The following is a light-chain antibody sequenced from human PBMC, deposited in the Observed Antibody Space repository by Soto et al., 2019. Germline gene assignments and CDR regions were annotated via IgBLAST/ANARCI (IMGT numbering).Light chain of an antibody. J-gene: IGKJ1*01. CDR3: QQYGSSPPWT. CDR1: QSVSSSY. CDR2: GAS. Sequence: EIVLTQSPGTLSWSPGEGASGCVRGIQSVSSSYVAWYQQKPGQAPRLLIYGASSRATGIPDRFSGSGSGTDFTLTISRLEPEDFAVYYCQQYGSSPPWTFGQGTKVDIK. V-gene: IGKV3-20*01.